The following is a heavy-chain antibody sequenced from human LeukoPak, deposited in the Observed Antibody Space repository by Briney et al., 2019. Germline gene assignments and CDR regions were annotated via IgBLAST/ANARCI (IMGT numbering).Heavy chain of an antibody. CDR1: GYTLTDYY. V-gene: IGHV1-2*04. J-gene: IGHJ3*02. D-gene: IGHD3-10*01. Sequence: ASVKVSCKASGYTLTDYYLHWVRQAPGQGLEWMGWINPKSGGTNYAQKFQGWVTMTRDTSISTAYMELSRLRSDDTAVYYCARGQLLWFGELSLDVFDIWGQGTMVTVSS. CDR3: ARGQLLWFGELSLDVFDI. CDR2: INPKSGGT.